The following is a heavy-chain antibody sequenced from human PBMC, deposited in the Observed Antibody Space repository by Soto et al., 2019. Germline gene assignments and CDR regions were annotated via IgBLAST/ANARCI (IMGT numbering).Heavy chain of an antibody. J-gene: IGHJ4*02. CDR1: GYSFTTYW. CDR2: IYPGDFNT. CDR3: ARRLSPIGTYYFYX. V-gene: IGHV5-51*01. Sequence: VEALKISWKGSGYSFTTYWIAWVRQMPGKGLEWMGIIYPGDFNTRYRPSLQGQVTISADKSISTAYLQWSSLKASDTAMYYCARRLSPIGTYYFYXWGQGTLVTVSX.